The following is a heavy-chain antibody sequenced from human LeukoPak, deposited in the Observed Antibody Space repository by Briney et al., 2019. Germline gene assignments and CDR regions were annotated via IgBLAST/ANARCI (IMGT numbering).Heavy chain of an antibody. V-gene: IGHV4-38-2*01. CDR3: ARVDSSSWPSFDY. CDR1: GYSISSGYY. D-gene: IGHD6-13*01. CDR2: IYHSGST. J-gene: IGHJ4*02. Sequence: SETLSLTCAVSGYSISSGYYWGWIRQPPGKGLEWIGSIYHSGSTYYNPSLKSRVTISVDTSKNQFSLKLSSVTVADAAVYYCARVDSSSWPSFDYWGQGTLVTASS.